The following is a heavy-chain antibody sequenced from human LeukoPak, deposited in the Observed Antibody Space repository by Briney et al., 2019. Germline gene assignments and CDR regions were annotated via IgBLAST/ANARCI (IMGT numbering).Heavy chain of an antibody. Sequence: ASETLSLTCTVSGYSISSGYYCGWIRQPPGKGREWIGGIYHSGSTYYNPSLKSRVTISVDTSKNQFSLQLSSVTAADTAVCYCADSSSSGQLFDYWGQGTLVTVSS. CDR3: ADSSSSGQLFDY. CDR1: GYSISSGYY. CDR2: IYHSGST. J-gene: IGHJ4*02. D-gene: IGHD6-6*01. V-gene: IGHV4-38-2*02.